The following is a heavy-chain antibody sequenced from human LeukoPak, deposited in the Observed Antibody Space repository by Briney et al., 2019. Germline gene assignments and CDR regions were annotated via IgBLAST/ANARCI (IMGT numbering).Heavy chain of an antibody. V-gene: IGHV5-51*01. D-gene: IGHD6-19*01. CDR3: ARHRSPSRDGMDV. CDR2: IYPGDSDT. CDR1: GYSFTSYW. J-gene: IGHJ6*02. Sequence: GESLKISCKGSGYSFTSYWIGWVRQMPRKGLEWMGIIYPGDSDTRYSPSFQGQVTISADKSISTAYLQWSSLKASDTAMYYCARHRSPSRDGMDVWGQGTTVTVSS.